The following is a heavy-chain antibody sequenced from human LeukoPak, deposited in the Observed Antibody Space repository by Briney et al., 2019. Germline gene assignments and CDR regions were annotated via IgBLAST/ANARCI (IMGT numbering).Heavy chain of an antibody. CDR1: GFTFSSYA. CDR2: ISYDGSNK. V-gene: IGHV3-30-3*01. D-gene: IGHD6-19*01. CDR3: ARDGREGSGWYGDY. Sequence: GGSLRLSCAASGFTFSSYAMHWARQAPGKGLEWVAVISYDGSNKYYADSVKGRFTISRDNSKNTLYLQMNSLRAEDTAVYYCARDGREGSGWYGDYWGQGTLVTISS. J-gene: IGHJ4*02.